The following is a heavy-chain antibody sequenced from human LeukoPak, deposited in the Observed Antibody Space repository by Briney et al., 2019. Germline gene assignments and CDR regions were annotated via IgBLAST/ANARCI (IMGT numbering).Heavy chain of an antibody. J-gene: IGHJ4*02. D-gene: IGHD3-22*01. Sequence: ASVKVSCKASGYTFTSYYMHWVRQAPGQGLEWMGIINPSGGSTSYAQKFQGRVTMTRDTSTSTVYMELSSLRSEDTAVYYCARGGYSYGLYDSSGYYPDYWGQGTLVTVSS. CDR2: INPSGGST. CDR3: ARGGYSYGLYDSSGYYPDY. CDR1: GYTFTSYY. V-gene: IGHV1-46*01.